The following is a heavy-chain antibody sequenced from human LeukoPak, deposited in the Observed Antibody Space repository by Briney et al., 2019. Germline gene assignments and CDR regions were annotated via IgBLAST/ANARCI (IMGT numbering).Heavy chain of an antibody. V-gene: IGHV3-30*02. CDR3: AKAGRGGAITMIRGVKRDYYYMDV. CDR2: VRYDGSNK. D-gene: IGHD3-10*01. CDR1: GFTFSSYG. Sequence: GSLRLSCAASGFTFSSYGMHWVRQAPGKGLEWVAFVRYDGSNKYYADSVKGRFTISRDNSKNTLYLLMKSLRAEDTAVYYCAKAGRGGAITMIRGVKRDYYYMDVWGKGTTVTISS. J-gene: IGHJ6*03.